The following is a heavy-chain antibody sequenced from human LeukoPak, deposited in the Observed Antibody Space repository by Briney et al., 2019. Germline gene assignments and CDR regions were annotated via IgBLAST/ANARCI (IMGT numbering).Heavy chain of an antibody. CDR1: GFTFSSYA. CDR2: ISYDGSNK. J-gene: IGHJ4*02. D-gene: IGHD3-10*01. V-gene: IGHV3-30*01. Sequence: SGGSLRLSCAASGFTFSSYAMHWVRQAPGKGLEWVAVISYDGSNKYYADSVKGRFTISRDNSKNTLYLQMNSLRAEDTAVYYCASLPTGGLGSSDYWGQGTLVTVSS. CDR3: ASLPTGGLGSSDY.